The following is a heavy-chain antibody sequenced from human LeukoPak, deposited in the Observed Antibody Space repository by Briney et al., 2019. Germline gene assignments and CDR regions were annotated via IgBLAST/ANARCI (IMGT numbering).Heavy chain of an antibody. Sequence: GGSLRLSCAASGFTFSNYWMTWVRQAPGKGLEWVANIKEDGSEKNYVDSVKGRFTISRDNAKNSLYLQMNSLRAEDTAVYYCARGEHSSFDYWGQGTLVTVSS. CDR3: ARGEHSSFDY. V-gene: IGHV3-7*01. CDR1: GFTFSNYW. CDR2: IKEDGSEK. J-gene: IGHJ4*02. D-gene: IGHD6-6*01.